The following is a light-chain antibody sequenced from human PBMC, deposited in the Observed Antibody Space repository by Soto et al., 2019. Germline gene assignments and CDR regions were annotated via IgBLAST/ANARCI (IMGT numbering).Light chain of an antibody. J-gene: IGLJ2*01. CDR2: AST. CDR1: GSNIGAHYD. CDR3: QSFDNTLSGVV. V-gene: IGLV1-40*01. Sequence: QSVLTQPPSVSGAPGQRVTISCTGSGSNIGAHYDVHWYQQVPGTAPKLVIYASTNRPSGVPDRFSGYKSGTSASLAITGLQAEDEAVYYCQSFDNTLSGVVFGEGTQLTVL.